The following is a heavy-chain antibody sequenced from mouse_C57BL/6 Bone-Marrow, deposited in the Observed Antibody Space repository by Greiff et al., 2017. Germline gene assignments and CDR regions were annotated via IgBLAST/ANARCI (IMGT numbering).Heavy chain of an antibody. J-gene: IGHJ3*01. Sequence: QVQLKQSGAELVKPGASVKLSCKASGYTFTSYWMHWVKQRPGQGLEWIGMIHPNSGSTNYNEKFKSKATLTVDKSSSTAYMQLSSLTSEDSAVYYCARSGGYYPAWFAYWGQGTLVTVSA. CDR3: ARSGGYYPAWFAY. CDR2: IHPNSGST. V-gene: IGHV1-64*01. D-gene: IGHD2-3*01. CDR1: GYTFTSYW.